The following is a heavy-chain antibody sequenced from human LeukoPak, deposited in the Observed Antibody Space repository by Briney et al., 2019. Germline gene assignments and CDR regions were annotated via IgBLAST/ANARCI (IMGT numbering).Heavy chain of an antibody. CDR2: ISSSSSYI. CDR3: ARYSSGGFDY. D-gene: IGHD3-10*01. J-gene: IGHJ4*02. V-gene: IGHV3-21*01. CDR1: GFTFSSYS. Sequence: GGSLRLSCAASGFTFSSYSMNWVRQAPGKGLEWVSSISSSSSYIYYADSVKGRFTISRDNAKNSLYLQMNRLRAEDTAVYYCARYSSGGFDYWGQGTLVTVSS.